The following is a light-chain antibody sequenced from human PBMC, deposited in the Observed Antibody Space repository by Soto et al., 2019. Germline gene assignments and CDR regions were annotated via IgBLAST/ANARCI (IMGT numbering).Light chain of an antibody. J-gene: IGKJ5*01. Sequence: EIVLTQSPGTLSLSPGERATLSCRASQSVSSSYLAWYQQQPGQAPRLLIYGASSRAAGIPDRFSGSGSGTDFSLTISRLEPEDFAVYYCQQYGSSPIPFGQATRLQIK. CDR2: GAS. V-gene: IGKV3-20*01. CDR3: QQYGSSPIP. CDR1: QSVSSSY.